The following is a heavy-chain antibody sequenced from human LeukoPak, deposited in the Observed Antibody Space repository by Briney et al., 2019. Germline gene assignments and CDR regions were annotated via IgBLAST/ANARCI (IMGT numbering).Heavy chain of an antibody. J-gene: IGHJ4*02. CDR3: ARGLYGDLDY. CDR1: GGSVSSYY. D-gene: IGHD4-17*01. V-gene: IGHV4-59*02. CDR2: IYYSGST. Sequence: SETLSLTCTVSGGSVSSYYWSWIRQPPGKGLEWIGYIYYSGSTNYNPSLKSRVTISVDTSKNQFSLKLSSVTAADTAVYYCARGLYGDLDYWGQGTLVTVSS.